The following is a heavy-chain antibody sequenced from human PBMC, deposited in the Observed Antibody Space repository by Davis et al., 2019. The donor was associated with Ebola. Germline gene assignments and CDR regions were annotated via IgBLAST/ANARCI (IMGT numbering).Heavy chain of an antibody. V-gene: IGHV4-30-4*01. CDR1: GGSISNGDYY. CDR3: ARGLVVVPAATYYFYYYMDV. CDR2: IYYSGST. J-gene: IGHJ6*03. Sequence: MPSETLSLTCTVSGGSISNGDYYWSWFRQPPGKGLEWIGFIYYSGSTYYNPSLKSRLTMSVDTSKTQFSLKLSSVTAADTAVYYCARGLVVVPAATYYFYYYMDVWGKGTTVTVSS. D-gene: IGHD2-2*01.